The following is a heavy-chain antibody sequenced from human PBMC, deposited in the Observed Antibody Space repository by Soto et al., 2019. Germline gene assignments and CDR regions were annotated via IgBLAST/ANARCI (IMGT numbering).Heavy chain of an antibody. CDR1: GGSISSGGYY. CDR2: IYYSGST. V-gene: IGHV4-31*03. Sequence: SETLSLTCTVSGGSISSGGYYWSWIRQHPGKGLEWIGYIYYSGSTYYNPSLKSRVTISVDTSKNQFSLKLSSVTAADTAVYYCVRSKDDFWSGYFFDFWGQGTVVTVSS. D-gene: IGHD3-3*01. CDR3: VRSKDDFWSGYFFDF. J-gene: IGHJ4*02.